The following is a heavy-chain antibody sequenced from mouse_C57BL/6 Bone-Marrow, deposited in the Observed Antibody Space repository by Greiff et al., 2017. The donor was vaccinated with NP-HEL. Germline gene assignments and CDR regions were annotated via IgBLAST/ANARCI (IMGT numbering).Heavy chain of an antibody. CDR1: GYTFTSYW. Sequence: QVQLQQPGAELVKPGASVKLSCKASGYTFTSYWMQWVKQRPGQGLEWIGEIDPSDSYTNYNQKFKGKATLTVDTSSSTAYMQLSSLTSEDSAVYYCARSGYGSSYRLLFAYWGQGTLVTVSA. V-gene: IGHV1-50*01. CDR3: ARSGYGSSYRLLFAY. D-gene: IGHD1-1*01. J-gene: IGHJ3*01. CDR2: IDPSDSYT.